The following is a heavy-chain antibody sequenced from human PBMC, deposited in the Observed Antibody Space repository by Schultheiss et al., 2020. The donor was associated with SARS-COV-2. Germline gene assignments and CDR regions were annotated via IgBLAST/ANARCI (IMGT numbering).Heavy chain of an antibody. Sequence: GGSLRLSCAASGFTFSSYAMSWVRQAPGKGLEWVSAISGSGGSTYYADSVKGRFTISRDNSKNTLYLQMNSLRAEDTAVYYCAKPHGDCSGGSCYLGDYWGQGTLVTVSS. CDR1: GFTFSSYA. V-gene: IGHV3-23*01. CDR3: AKPHGDCSGGSCYLGDY. CDR2: ISGSGGST. D-gene: IGHD2-15*01. J-gene: IGHJ4*02.